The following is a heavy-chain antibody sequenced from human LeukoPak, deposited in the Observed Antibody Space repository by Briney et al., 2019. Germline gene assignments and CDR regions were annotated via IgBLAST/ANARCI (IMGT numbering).Heavy chain of an antibody. Sequence: PGGSLRLSCAASGFTFSSYAMSWVRQAPGKGLEWVSAISGSGGSTYYADSVKGRFTLSRDNSKNTLYLQMNRLRGEETDVYYCAKFKTTVTTRFDYWGQGTLVTVSS. CDR2: ISGSGGST. CDR1: GFTFSSYA. V-gene: IGHV3-23*01. J-gene: IGHJ4*02. D-gene: IGHD4-17*01. CDR3: AKFKTTVTTRFDY.